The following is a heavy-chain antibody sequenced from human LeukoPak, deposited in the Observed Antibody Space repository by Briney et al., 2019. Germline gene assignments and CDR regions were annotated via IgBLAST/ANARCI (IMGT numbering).Heavy chain of an antibody. Sequence: ASVKVSCKASGYTFTGYYMHWVRQAPGQGLEWMGVINPSGGSTNYAQNFQGRVTMTRDTSTSTVYMELSSLRSEDTAVYYCAGVRQQLVDYWGQGTLVTVSS. J-gene: IGHJ4*02. D-gene: IGHD6-13*01. CDR1: GYTFTGYY. CDR2: INPSGGST. CDR3: AGVRQQLVDY. V-gene: IGHV1-46*01.